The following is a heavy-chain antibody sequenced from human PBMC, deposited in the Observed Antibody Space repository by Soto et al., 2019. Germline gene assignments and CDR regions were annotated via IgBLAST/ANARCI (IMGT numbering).Heavy chain of an antibody. V-gene: IGHV4-30-2*01. J-gene: IGHJ4*02. Sequence: PSETLSLTGTVPGASITYGAYSWSWIRQTPGKGLEWIGYINHLETTFYNPSFESRLTLSIDRTKNQFSLNLKSMSAADRAVYFCARGGGFDSFDYWGQGILVTVSS. CDR2: INHLETT. CDR1: GASITYGAYS. D-gene: IGHD3-10*01. CDR3: ARGGGFDSFDY.